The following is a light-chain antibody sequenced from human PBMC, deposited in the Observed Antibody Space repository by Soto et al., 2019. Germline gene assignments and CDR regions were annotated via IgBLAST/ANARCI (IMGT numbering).Light chain of an antibody. Sequence: QSALTQPASVSGSPGQSITISCTGTSSDIGGYTYVSWYQHHPGKAPKLMIYDVSNRPSGVSNHFSGSKSGNTASLTISGLQAEDEADYYCSSYTSSGTRIFGGGTKLTVL. J-gene: IGLJ2*01. V-gene: IGLV2-14*03. CDR2: DVS. CDR1: SSDIGGYTY. CDR3: SSYTSSGTRI.